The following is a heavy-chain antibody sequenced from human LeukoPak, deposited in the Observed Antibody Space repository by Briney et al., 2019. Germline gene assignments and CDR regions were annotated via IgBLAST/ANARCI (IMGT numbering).Heavy chain of an antibody. D-gene: IGHD3-22*01. CDR3: AKDPNYYDSSGYDY. J-gene: IGHJ4*02. Sequence: GRSLRLSCAASGFTFSSYGMHWVRQAPGKGLEWVAVIAYDGSNKYYADSVKGRFTISRDNSKNTLYLQMNSLRAEDTAAYYCAKDPNYYDSSGYDYWGQGTLVTVSS. CDR2: IAYDGSNK. V-gene: IGHV3-30*18. CDR1: GFTFSSYG.